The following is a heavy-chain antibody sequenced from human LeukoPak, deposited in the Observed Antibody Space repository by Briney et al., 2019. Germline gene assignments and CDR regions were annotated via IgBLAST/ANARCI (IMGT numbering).Heavy chain of an antibody. D-gene: IGHD3-10*02. CDR3: ARALLPRMFGEGFDP. CDR2: ISAYNGNT. CDR1: GYTFTSYG. V-gene: IGHV1-18*01. Sequence: GASVKVSCKASGYTFTSYGISWVRQAPGQGLEWMGWISAYNGNTNYAQKLQGRVTMTTDTSTSTAYMELRSLRSDDTAVYYCARALLPRMFGEGFDPWGQGTLVTVSS. J-gene: IGHJ5*02.